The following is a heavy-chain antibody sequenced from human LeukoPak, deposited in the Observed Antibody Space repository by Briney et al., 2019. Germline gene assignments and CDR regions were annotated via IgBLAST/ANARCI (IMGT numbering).Heavy chain of an antibody. CDR3: ARTTLYYMDV. D-gene: IGHD1/OR15-1a*01. Sequence: GGALRHSFAASGFIFSSYGMHWVRQAPGKVLEWVAFIRYDGSKKYYADAVKGRFTISRDNSKNTLYLQMNSLRAEDTAVYYCARTTLYYMDVWGKGTTVTVSS. V-gene: IGHV3-30*02. CDR1: GFIFSSYG. CDR2: IRYDGSKK. J-gene: IGHJ6*03.